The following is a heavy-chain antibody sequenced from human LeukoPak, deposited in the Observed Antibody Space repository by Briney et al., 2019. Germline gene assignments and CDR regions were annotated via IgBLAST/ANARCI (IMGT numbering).Heavy chain of an antibody. CDR1: GGSFSSGSYY. Sequence: SETLSLTCTVSGGSFSSGSYYWSWIRQPPGKGLEWIGYIYYSGSTNYNPSLKSRATISVDTSKNHFSLKLSSVTAADTAMYYCAREYSYGYFDYWGQGTLVTVSS. CDR3: AREYSYGYFDY. CDR2: IYYSGST. D-gene: IGHD5-18*01. V-gene: IGHV4-61*03. J-gene: IGHJ4*02.